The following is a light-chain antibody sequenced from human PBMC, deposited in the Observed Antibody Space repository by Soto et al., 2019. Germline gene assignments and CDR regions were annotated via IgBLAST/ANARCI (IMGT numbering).Light chain of an antibody. CDR2: RAS. CDR1: QSVSSY. J-gene: IGKJ2*01. Sequence: EIVMTQSPATLSVSPGGRATLSCRANQSVSSYLAWYQQRPGQPPRLLIYRASTRATGIPARFSGSGSGTEFSLTISSLQSEDFAVYYCQQYSTWPPRYTFGQGTKLEI. V-gene: IGKV3-15*01. CDR3: QQYSTWPPRYT.